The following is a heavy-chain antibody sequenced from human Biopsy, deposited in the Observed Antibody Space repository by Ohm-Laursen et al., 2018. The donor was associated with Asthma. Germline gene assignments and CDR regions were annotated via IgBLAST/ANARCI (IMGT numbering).Heavy chain of an antibody. CDR1: GFTFSNYA. J-gene: IGHJ4*02. Sequence: SLRLSCTASGFTFSNYAMHWVRQAPGKGLEWVAVMSCEESVQYFADSVKGRFTFSRDNSKNTLYLQMNSLRAEDSAVYYCARDFGCGSYFVGTTFDYWGQGALVTVSS. CDR3: ARDFGCGSYFVGTTFDY. V-gene: IGHV3-30*03. D-gene: IGHD1-26*01. CDR2: MSCEESVQ.